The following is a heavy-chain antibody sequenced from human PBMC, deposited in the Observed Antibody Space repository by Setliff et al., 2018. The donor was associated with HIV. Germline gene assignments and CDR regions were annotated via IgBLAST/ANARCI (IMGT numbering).Heavy chain of an antibody. CDR2: IKGDGSIT. D-gene: IGHD2-2*01. Sequence: GGSLRLSCAASGFTFSGYWMHWVRQSPGRGLLGVAHIKGDGSITKYADSVKGRFTISRDNAKNSLYLQMNSVRADDTAVYYCARAALRYCTSTSCPRVDAFDIWGQGTMVTVSS. CDR1: GFTFSGYW. CDR3: ARAALRYCTSTSCPRVDAFDI. J-gene: IGHJ3*02. V-gene: IGHV3-74*03.